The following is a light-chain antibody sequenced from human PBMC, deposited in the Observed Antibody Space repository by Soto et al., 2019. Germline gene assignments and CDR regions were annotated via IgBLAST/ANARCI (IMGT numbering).Light chain of an antibody. Sequence: QSALTQPASVSGSPGQSITISCTGSISDVGAYNYVSWYQQHPGKAPKLMIYEVSNRPSGVAFRFSGSKSGNTASLTISGLQAEDEGDYFCSSYTRSTTGLFGGGTKLTVL. CDR1: ISDVGAYNY. CDR3: SSYTRSTTGL. CDR2: EVS. J-gene: IGLJ3*02. V-gene: IGLV2-14*01.